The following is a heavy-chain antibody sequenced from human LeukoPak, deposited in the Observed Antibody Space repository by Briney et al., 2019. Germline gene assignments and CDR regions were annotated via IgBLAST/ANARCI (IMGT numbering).Heavy chain of an antibody. D-gene: IGHD3-9*01. CDR2: IAHDGSTV. CDR3: ARDGDYNSGYGKDY. V-gene: IGHV3-30-3*01. CDR1: GFTFGDYA. Sequence: GGSLRLSCAASGFTFGDYAMHWVRQAPGRGLQWVARIAHDGSTVHYTNSVRGQFTISRDNSKNTVSSQMNSLRLEDTAVYFCARDGDYNSGYGKDYWGQGTLVTVSS. J-gene: IGHJ4*02.